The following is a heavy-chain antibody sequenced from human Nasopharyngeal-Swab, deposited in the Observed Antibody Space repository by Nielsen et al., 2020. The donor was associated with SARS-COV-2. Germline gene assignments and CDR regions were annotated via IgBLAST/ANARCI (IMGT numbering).Heavy chain of an antibody. V-gene: IGHV3-30-3*01. CDR3: ARDRGIAVAGNYYYYGMDV. Sequence: GESLKISCAASGFTFNSYAMHWVRQAPGKGLEWVAVISYDGSNKYYADSVKGRFTISRDNSKNTLYLQMNSLRAEDTAVYYCARDRGIAVAGNYYYYGMDVWGQGTTVTVSS. CDR1: GFTFNSYA. J-gene: IGHJ6*02. CDR2: ISYDGSNK. D-gene: IGHD6-19*01.